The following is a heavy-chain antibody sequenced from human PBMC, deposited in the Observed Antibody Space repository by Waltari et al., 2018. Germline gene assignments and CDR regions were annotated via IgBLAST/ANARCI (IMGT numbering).Heavy chain of an antibody. CDR2: IKQDGGEK. Sequence: EVQLVESGGGLVQPGGSLRLSCSGPGFPFSNSWLGWVRQAPGKGLEWVASIKQDGGEKYYVDSMKGRFTISRDNDNNSLFLQMDSLRVEDTAVYYCARGVTTVECWGQGALVTVSS. D-gene: IGHD2-21*02. CDR1: GFPFSNSW. J-gene: IGHJ4*02. V-gene: IGHV3-7*04. CDR3: ARGVTTVEC.